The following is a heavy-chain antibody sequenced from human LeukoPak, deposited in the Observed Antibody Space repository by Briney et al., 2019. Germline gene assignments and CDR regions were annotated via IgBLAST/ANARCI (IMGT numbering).Heavy chain of an antibody. Sequence: PSETLSLTCTVSGGSISSYYWSWTRQPPGKGLEWIGYIYYSGSTNYNPSLKSRVTISVDTSKNQFSLKLSSVTAADTAVYYCARSRPSGYSGYGPIDYWGQGTLVTVSS. CDR3: ARSRPSGYSGYGPIDY. V-gene: IGHV4-59*01. J-gene: IGHJ4*02. CDR2: IYYSGST. D-gene: IGHD5-12*01. CDR1: GGSISSYY.